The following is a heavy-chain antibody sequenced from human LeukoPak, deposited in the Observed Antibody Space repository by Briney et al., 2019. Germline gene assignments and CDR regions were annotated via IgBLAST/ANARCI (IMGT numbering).Heavy chain of an antibody. CDR2: IYSNGIT. Sequence: SETLSLTCTVSGGSISSYFWTWIRQPAGKGLEWIGRIYSNGITNYNPSLKSRVTMSIDTSKKEFSLKLNSVTAADTAIYYCASSSNFYYYYMDVWGKGTTVTVSS. CDR3: ASSSNFYYYYMDV. CDR1: GGSISSYF. J-gene: IGHJ6*03. V-gene: IGHV4-4*07.